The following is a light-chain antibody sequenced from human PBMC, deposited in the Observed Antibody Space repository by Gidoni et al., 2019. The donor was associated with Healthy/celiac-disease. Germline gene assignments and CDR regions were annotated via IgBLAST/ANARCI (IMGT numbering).Light chain of an antibody. V-gene: IGKV3-11*01. CDR1: QSVSSY. J-gene: IGKJ1*01. CDR2: DAS. CDR3: QQRSNWPPWWT. Sequence: DIVLTQSPATLSLSPGERATLSCRASQSVSSYLAWYQQKPGQAPRLLIYDASNRATGIPARFSGSGSGTDFTLTISSLEPEDFAVYYCQQRSNWPPWWTFGQGTKVEIK.